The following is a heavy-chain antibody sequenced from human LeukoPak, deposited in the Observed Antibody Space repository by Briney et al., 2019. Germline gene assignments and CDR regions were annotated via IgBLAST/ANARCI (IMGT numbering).Heavy chain of an antibody. D-gene: IGHD5-24*01. CDR2: IISSGSNI. CDR1: GFTFSTYS. J-gene: IGHJ5*02. V-gene: IGHV3-21*06. Sequence: PGGSLRLSCAASGFTFSTYSMHWVRQAPGKGLEWVSSIISSGSNIYYTGSVRGRFTVSRDNAKNSLYLQMSSLRPEDTAVYYCAGCSLRDLKITWGKGTRVTVFS. CDR3: AGCSLRDLKIT.